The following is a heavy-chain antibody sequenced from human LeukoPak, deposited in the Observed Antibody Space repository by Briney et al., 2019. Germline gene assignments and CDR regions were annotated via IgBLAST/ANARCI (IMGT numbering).Heavy chain of an antibody. Sequence: SETLSLTCTVSGDSINNYYWSWIRQPPGKGLEWIGEINHSGSTNYNPSLKSRVTISVDTSKNQFSLKLSSVTAADTAVYYCARGCSGGSCYPADPFDYWGQGTLVTVSS. CDR2: INHSGST. CDR1: GDSINNYY. J-gene: IGHJ4*02. D-gene: IGHD2-15*01. V-gene: IGHV4-34*01. CDR3: ARGCSGGSCYPADPFDY.